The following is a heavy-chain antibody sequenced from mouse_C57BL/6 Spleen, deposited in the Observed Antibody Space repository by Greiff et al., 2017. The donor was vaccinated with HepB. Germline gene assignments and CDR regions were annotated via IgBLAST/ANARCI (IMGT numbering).Heavy chain of an antibody. CDR2: FHPYNDDT. CDR3: ARGDYDYGTWFAY. J-gene: IGHJ3*01. V-gene: IGHV1-47*01. Sequence: VMLVESGAELVKPGASVKMSCKASGYTFTTYPIEWMKQNHGKSLEWIGNFHPYNDDTKYNEKFKGKATLTVEKSSSTVYLELSRLTSDDSAVYYCARGDYDYGTWFAYWGQGTLVTVSA. CDR1: GYTFTTYP. D-gene: IGHD2-4*01.